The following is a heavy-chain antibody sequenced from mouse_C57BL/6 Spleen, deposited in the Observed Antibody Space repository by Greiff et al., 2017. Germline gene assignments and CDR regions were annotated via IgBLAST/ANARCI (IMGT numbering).Heavy chain of an antibody. CDR2: IGSGSSTI. J-gene: IGHJ2*01. CDR1: GFTFSDYG. CDR3: ARDTEYYFDY. V-gene: IGHV5-17*03. Sequence: EVNVVESGGGLVKPGGSLKLSCAASGFTFSDYGMHWVRQAPEKGLGWVAYIGSGSSTIYYADTVKGRFTFSRDNAKNNRYLQMSHLKSEDTAMYYCARDTEYYFDYWGQGTTLTVSS.